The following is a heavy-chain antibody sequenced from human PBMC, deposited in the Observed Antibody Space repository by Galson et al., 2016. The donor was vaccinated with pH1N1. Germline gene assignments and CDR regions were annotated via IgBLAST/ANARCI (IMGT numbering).Heavy chain of an antibody. CDR3: TRDPTYSNSWYWYFDL. CDR2: VYYNGKT. V-gene: IGHV4-61*01. CDR1: GGSVSRGTYY. Sequence: ETLSLTCSVSGGSVSRGTYYWSWLRQSPGKRLEWIGYVYYNGKTNYNPSLKSRVNMSIDRSKNQFSLTLRSETAADTAVYFCTRDPTYSNSWYWYFDLWGRGTLVAVSS. J-gene: IGHJ2*01. D-gene: IGHD6-13*01.